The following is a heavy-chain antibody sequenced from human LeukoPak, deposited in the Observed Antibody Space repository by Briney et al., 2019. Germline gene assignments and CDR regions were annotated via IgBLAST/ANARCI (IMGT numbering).Heavy chain of an antibody. CDR1: GFTFSSYA. V-gene: IGHV3-30*04. J-gene: IGHJ3*02. D-gene: IGHD3/OR15-3a*01. Sequence: PGRSLRISCAASGFTFSSYAMHWVRQAPGKGLEWVAVISYDGSNKYYADSVKGRFTISRDNSKNTLYLQMNSLRAEDTAVYYCARDLGTGWNAFDIWGQGTMVTVSS. CDR2: ISYDGSNK. CDR3: ARDLGTGWNAFDI.